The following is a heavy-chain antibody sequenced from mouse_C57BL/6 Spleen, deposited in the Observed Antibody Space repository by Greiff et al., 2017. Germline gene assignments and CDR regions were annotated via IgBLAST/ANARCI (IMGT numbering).Heavy chain of an antibody. CDR1: GYTFTSYW. Sequence: VQLQQPGAELVRPGSSVKLSCKASGYTFTSYWMHWVKQRPIQGLEWIGNIDPSDSETHYNQKFKDKDTLTVDKSSSTAYMQLSSLTSEDSAVYYCARVVRGYFDVWGTGTTVTVSS. J-gene: IGHJ1*03. V-gene: IGHV1-52*01. CDR2: IDPSDSET. D-gene: IGHD2-2*01. CDR3: ARVVRGYFDV.